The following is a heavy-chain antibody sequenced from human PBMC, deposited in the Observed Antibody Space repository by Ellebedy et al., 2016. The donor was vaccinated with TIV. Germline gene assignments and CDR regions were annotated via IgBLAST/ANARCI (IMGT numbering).Heavy chain of an antibody. J-gene: IGHJ5*02. D-gene: IGHD6-19*01. V-gene: IGHV5-10-1*01. CDR3: ARQRGQLAVAGTGGWFDP. CDR2: IDPADSQT. CDR1: GYNFPTYW. Sequence: PGGSLRLSCKGSGYNFPTYWINWVRQMPGQGLEWMGRIDPADSQTTYSPSFRGHVTIAVDKSANPASLQWRSLKASDTAMYFCARQRGQLAVAGTGGWFDPWGQGTLVTVSS.